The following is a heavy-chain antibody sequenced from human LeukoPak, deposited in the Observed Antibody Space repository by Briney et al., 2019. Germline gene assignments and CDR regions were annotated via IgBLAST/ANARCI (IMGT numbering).Heavy chain of an antibody. Sequence: SETLSLTCTVSGDSITNYNYYWGWVRQPPGKGLEWVGSIYYSGSTYYNSSLKSRLTMAVDTSKNQFSLKLSSVTAADTAVYYCARGPGGSSSSDFDYWGQGTLVTVSS. J-gene: IGHJ4*02. V-gene: IGHV4-39*07. D-gene: IGHD6-6*01. CDR1: GDSITNYNYY. CDR3: ARGPGGSSSSDFDY. CDR2: IYYSGST.